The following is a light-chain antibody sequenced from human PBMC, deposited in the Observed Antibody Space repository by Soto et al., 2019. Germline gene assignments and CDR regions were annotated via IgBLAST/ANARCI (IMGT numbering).Light chain of an antibody. V-gene: IGKV4-1*01. J-gene: IGKJ3*01. Sequence: DFVMTQSPDSLAVSLGERATINCKSSQSVLYSSNDKNYLAWYQQKPRQPPELLIYWASTRESGVPDRFSGGGSGTDFTLTISSLQAEDVAVYYCQQYYSSPFTFGPGTKVDIK. CDR2: WAS. CDR3: QQYYSSPFT. CDR1: QSVLYSSNDKNY.